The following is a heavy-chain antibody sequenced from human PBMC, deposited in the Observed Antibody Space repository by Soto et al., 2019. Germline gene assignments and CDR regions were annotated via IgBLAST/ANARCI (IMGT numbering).Heavy chain of an antibody. V-gene: IGHV3-74*01. J-gene: IGHJ6*02. CDR2: INSDGSST. CDR1: GFTFSSYW. D-gene: IGHD1-1*01. CDR3: ARVSDWNHPDPYYYYYYGMDV. Sequence: GGSLRLSCAASGFTFSSYWMHWVRQAPGKGLVWVSRINSDGSSTSYADSVKGRFTISRDNAKNTLYLQMNSLRAEDTAVYYCARVSDWNHPDPYYYYYYGMDVWGQGTTVTVSS.